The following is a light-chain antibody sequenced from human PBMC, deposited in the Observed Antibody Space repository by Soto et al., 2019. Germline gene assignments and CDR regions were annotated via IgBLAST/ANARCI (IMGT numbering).Light chain of an antibody. CDR2: GNN. J-gene: IGLJ3*02. V-gene: IGLV1-40*01. CDR1: SSNIGAGYD. Sequence: QSVVTQPPSVSGAPGQRVSISCTGSSSNIGAGYDVHWYQQLPGAAPKLLLYGNNIRPSGVPDRFSGSKSGTSASLAITGLQAEDEADYYCQSYDSSLSGLWVFGGGTKLTVL. CDR3: QSYDSSLSGLWV.